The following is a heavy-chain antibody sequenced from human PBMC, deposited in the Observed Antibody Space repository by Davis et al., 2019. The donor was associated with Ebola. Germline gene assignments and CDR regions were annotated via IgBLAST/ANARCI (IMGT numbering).Heavy chain of an antibody. CDR1: GFRFSEYY. Sequence: GESLKISCEASGFRFSEYYMHWIRQAPGRGLEWVSYISSTSIHTDYADSVKGRFTISRDNAKNSLYLQMNNLRDEDTAVYYCARDFRRLGTMIRGVFDYWGQGIQVSVSS. D-gene: IGHD3-10*01. V-gene: IGHV3-11*06. CDR3: ARDFRRLGTMIRGVFDY. CDR2: ISSTSIHT. J-gene: IGHJ4*02.